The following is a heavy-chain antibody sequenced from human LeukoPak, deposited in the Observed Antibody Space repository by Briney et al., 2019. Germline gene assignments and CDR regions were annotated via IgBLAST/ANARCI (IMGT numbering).Heavy chain of an antibody. CDR1: GFTFSSYG. D-gene: IGHD2-21*01. CDR2: VNNDGSGT. J-gene: IGHJ2*01. CDR3: AREIMVSREWYFDL. Sequence: PGGSLRLSCAASGFTFSSYGMHWVRQAPGKGLEWVSRVNNDGSGTTYADSVRGRFTISRDNAKNTLYLQMNSLRVEDTTVYFCAREIMVSREWYFDLWGRGTLVTVAS. V-gene: IGHV3-74*01.